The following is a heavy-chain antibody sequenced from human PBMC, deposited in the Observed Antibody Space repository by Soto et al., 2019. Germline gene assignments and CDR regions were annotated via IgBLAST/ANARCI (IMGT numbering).Heavy chain of an antibody. CDR1: GFTFSSYA. J-gene: IGHJ6*02. Sequence: PGGSLRLSCAASGFTFSSYAMHWVRQAPGKGLEWVAVISYDGSNKYYADSMKGRFTISRDNSKNTLYLQMNSLRAEDTAVYYCARDSQDILTGYYSPYSYGMDVWGQGTKVTVSS. D-gene: IGHD3-9*01. CDR2: ISYDGSNK. V-gene: IGHV3-30-3*01. CDR3: ARDSQDILTGYYSPYSYGMDV.